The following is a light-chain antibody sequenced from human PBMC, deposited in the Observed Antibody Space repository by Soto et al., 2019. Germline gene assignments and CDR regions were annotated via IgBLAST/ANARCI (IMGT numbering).Light chain of an antibody. V-gene: IGKV4-1*01. CDR3: QQYLHTPRT. CDR1: QSVLYSSNNKNY. Sequence: DAVVTQSPDSLAASLGERATINCKSSQSVLYSSNNKNYLAWYQQKPGQPPKLLIYWASIRESGVPDRFSGSGSGTDFTLTISSLQAEDVAVYHRQQYLHTPRTFGQGTKVEIK. J-gene: IGKJ1*01. CDR2: WAS.